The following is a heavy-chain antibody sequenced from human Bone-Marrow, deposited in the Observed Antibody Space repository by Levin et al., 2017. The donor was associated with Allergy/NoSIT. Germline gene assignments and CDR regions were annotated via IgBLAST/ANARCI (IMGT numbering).Heavy chain of an antibody. Sequence: RTSETLSLTCTVSGGSISDYYWSWIRHLPGKGLEWIGYIYDSGSTKYNPPLRSRVAISVDTSKNQFSLKVNSVSAADTAVYFCARAEGYGSFFDSWGQGTLVTVSS. CDR2: IYDSGST. J-gene: IGHJ4*02. CDR3: ARAEGYGSFFDS. V-gene: IGHV4-59*01. CDR1: GGSISDYY. D-gene: IGHD3-10*01.